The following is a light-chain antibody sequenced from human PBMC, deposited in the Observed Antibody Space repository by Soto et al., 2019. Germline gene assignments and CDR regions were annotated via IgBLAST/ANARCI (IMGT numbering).Light chain of an antibody. CDR2: EGS. CDR1: SSDVGSYNL. V-gene: IGLV2-23*01. Sequence: QSALTQPASVSGSPGQSITISCTGTSSDVGSYNLVSWYQQHPGKAPKLMICEGSERPSGVSNRVSGSKSGNTASLTISGLQAEDEADYYCCSYAGSSTWVFGGGTKVTVL. CDR3: CSYAGSSTWV. J-gene: IGLJ3*02.